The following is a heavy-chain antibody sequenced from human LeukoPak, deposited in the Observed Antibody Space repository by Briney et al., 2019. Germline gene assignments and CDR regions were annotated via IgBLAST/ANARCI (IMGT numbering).Heavy chain of an antibody. J-gene: IGHJ4*02. D-gene: IGHD2-2*01. V-gene: IGHV1-69*05. CDR2: IIPIFGTA. CDR1: GGTFSSYA. Sequence: SVKVSCKASGGTFSSYAISRVRQAPGQGLEWMGGIIPIFGTANYAQKFQGRVTITTDESTSTAYMELSSLRSEDTAVYYCARAHIVVVPAAMGPYYFDYWGQGTLVTVSS. CDR3: ARAHIVVVPAAMGPYYFDY.